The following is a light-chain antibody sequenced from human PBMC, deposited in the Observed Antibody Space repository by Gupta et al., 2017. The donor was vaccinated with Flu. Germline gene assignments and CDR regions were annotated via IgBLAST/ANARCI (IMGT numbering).Light chain of an antibody. CDR1: QGISSY. J-gene: IGKJ4*01. Sequence: DIQLTQSPSSLSASVGDRVTITCRVSQGISSYLNWYRQKPGKVPKLLIYSASNWQAGVPSRFSGSGCGTDFTLTISSRQHEDVATYYGQRTDNDLGLTFGGGTKVEIK. CDR3: QRTDNDLGLT. CDR2: SAS. V-gene: IGKV1-27*01.